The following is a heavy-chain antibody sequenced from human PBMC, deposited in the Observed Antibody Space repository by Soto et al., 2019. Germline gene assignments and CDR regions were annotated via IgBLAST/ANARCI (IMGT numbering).Heavy chain of an antibody. CDR1: GFTFSSYA. Sequence: HPGGSVRLSCAASGFTFSSYAMSWVRQAPGKGLEWVSAISGSGGSTYYADSVKGRFTISRDNSKNTLYLQMNSLRAEDTAVYYCAKDILFYYYYGMDVWGQGTTVTVSS. CDR3: AKDILFYYYYGMDV. CDR2: ISGSGGST. D-gene: IGHD3-9*01. V-gene: IGHV3-23*01. J-gene: IGHJ6*02.